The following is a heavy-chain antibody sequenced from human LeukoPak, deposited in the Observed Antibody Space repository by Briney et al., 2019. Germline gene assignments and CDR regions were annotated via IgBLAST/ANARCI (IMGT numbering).Heavy chain of an antibody. Sequence: SETLSLTCTVSGGSISSYYWSWIRQPPGKGLEWIGYIYYSGSTNYNPSLKSRVTISVDTSKNQFSLKLSSVTAADTAVYYCARGRYSDSLFGSSDAFDIWGQGTMVTVSS. D-gene: IGHD2-21*01. V-gene: IGHV4-59*01. CDR2: IYYSGST. CDR1: GGSISSYY. J-gene: IGHJ3*02. CDR3: ARGRYSDSLFGSSDAFDI.